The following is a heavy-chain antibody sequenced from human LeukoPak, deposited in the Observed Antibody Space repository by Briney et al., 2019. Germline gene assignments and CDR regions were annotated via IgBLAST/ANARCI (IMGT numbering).Heavy chain of an antibody. CDR3: ARGDRLLRQYYFDY. Sequence: GGSLRLSCAASGFTFSSYAMHWVRQAPGKGLEWVAVISYDGSNKYYADSVKGRFTISRDNSKNTLYLQMNSLRAEDTAVYYCARGDRLLRQYYFDYWGQGTLVTVSS. V-gene: IGHV3-30-3*01. CDR1: GFTFSSYA. D-gene: IGHD2-2*01. CDR2: ISYDGSNK. J-gene: IGHJ4*02.